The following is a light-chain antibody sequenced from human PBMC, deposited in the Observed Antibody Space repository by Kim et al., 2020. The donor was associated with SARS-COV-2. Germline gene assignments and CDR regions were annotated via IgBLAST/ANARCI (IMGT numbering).Light chain of an antibody. CDR1: QAIKTG. CDR2: TAF. V-gene: IGKV1-17*02. CDR3: LQHFNYPRVT. J-gene: IGKJ4*01. Sequence: EADGVPMTCRARQAIKTGLGWYQQKPGRAPKRLIYTAFRLEGGVSSRFSGSGSGTEFTLTISNLQPEDIATYYCLQHFNYPRVTFGGGTKVDIK.